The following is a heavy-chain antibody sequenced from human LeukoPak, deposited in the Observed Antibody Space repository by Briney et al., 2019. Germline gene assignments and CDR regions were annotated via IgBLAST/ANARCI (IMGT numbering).Heavy chain of an antibody. J-gene: IGHJ4*02. Sequence: GASVKVSCKASGGTFSSYAISWVRQAPGQWLEWMGGIIPIFGTANYAQKFQGRVTITADESTSTAYMELSSLRSEDTAVYYCARGGRQWLFPFDYWGQGTLVTVSS. CDR1: GGTFSSYA. CDR2: IIPIFGTA. CDR3: ARGGRQWLFPFDY. V-gene: IGHV1-69*13. D-gene: IGHD6-19*01.